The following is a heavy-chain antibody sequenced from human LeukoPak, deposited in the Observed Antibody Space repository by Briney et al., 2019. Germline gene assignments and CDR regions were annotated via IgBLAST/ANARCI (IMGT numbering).Heavy chain of an antibody. J-gene: IGHJ4*02. CDR1: GGSISSYY. V-gene: IGHV4-59*01. CDR2: IYYSGST. Sequence: SETLSLTCTVSGGSISSYYWSWFRQPPGKGLEWIGYIYYSGSTNYNPSLKSRVTISVDTSKNQLSLKLSSVTAADTAVYYCARTRAYGGRLDYWGQGTLVTVSS. CDR3: ARTRAYGGRLDY. D-gene: IGHD4-23*01.